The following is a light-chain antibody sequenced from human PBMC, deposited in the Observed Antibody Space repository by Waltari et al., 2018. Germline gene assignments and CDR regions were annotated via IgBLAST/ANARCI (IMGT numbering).Light chain of an antibody. CDR1: QDITNA. Sequence: IQMTQSPSSLSGSVGDRVTISCRASQDITNALAWYQHKLGRAPKLLIYATSKLGGGFPARFSGRGSGTTYTLTIDSLQSDDSASYFCQQYFSVPLTFGGGSKIEI. CDR2: ATS. V-gene: IGKV1-NL1*01. CDR3: QQYFSVPLT. J-gene: IGKJ4*01.